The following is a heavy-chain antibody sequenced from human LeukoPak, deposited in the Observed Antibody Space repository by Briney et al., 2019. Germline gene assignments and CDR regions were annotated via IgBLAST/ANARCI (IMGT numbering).Heavy chain of an antibody. CDR2: MLDTVTT. CDR1: GASMNTHY. V-gene: IGHV4-59*11. D-gene: IGHD5-18*01. J-gene: IGHJ4*02. CDR3: ATIKRGNIFGYFDF. Sequence: PSETLSLTCTVSGASMNTHYWSWIRQPPGKGLEWIGYMLDTVTTKDNPSLKSRFTLSADTSKNQFSLRLTSVTAADTAVYYCATIKRGNIFGYFDFWGQGIPVTVSS.